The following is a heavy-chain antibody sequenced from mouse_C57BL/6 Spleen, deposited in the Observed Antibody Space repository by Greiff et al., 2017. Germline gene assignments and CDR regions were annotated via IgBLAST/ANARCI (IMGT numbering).Heavy chain of an antibody. CDR3: ARGDGSCYYAMEY. V-gene: IGHV1-69*01. D-gene: IGHD1-1*02. Sequence: QVQLQQPGAELVMPGASVKLFCKASGYTFTSYWMHWVKQRPGQGLEWIGEIDPSDSYTNYNQKFKGKSTLTVDKSSSTAYMQLSSLTSEDSAVYYCARGDGSCYYAMEYWGQGTSVTVSS. CDR2: IDPSDSYT. CDR1: GYTFTSYW. J-gene: IGHJ4*01.